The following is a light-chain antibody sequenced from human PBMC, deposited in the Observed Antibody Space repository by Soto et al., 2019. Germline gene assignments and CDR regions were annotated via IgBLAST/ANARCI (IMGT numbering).Light chain of an antibody. CDR2: SNN. V-gene: IGLV1-44*01. J-gene: IGLJ1*01. CDR1: SSNIGSNT. Sequence: QSVLTQPPSASWTPGQRVTISCSGSSSNIGSNTVNWYQQLPGTAPKLLIYSNNQRPSGVPDRFSVSKSGTSASLAISGLQSEDEADYYCASWDDRLXGYVVGTGTKVXV. CDR3: ASWDDRLXGYV.